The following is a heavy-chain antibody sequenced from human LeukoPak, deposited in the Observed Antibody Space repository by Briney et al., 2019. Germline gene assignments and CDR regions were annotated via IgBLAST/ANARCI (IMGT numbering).Heavy chain of an antibody. Sequence: SVKVSCKASGYTFTSYYMHWVRQAPGQGLEWMGGIIPIFGTANYAQKFQGRVTITADESTSTAYMELSSLRSEDTAVYYCARGTTVISVDYWGQGTLVTVSS. J-gene: IGHJ4*02. V-gene: IGHV1-69*13. CDR2: IIPIFGTA. CDR1: GYTFTSYY. D-gene: IGHD1-1*01. CDR3: ARGTTVISVDY.